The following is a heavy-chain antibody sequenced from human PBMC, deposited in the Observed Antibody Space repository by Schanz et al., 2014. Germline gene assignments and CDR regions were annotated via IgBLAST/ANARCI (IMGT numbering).Heavy chain of an antibody. CDR3: ARGGGPEDVFDI. V-gene: IGHV1-18*01. J-gene: IGHJ3*02. CDR2: ISAQTGDT. CDR1: GYTFSDYG. Sequence: QVQLVQSGDEVKKPGASVKVSCKTSGYTFSDYGITWVRQAPGQGLEWIGWISAQTGDTRYAQKMQGRVTMTRDVSSTTAFLELRSLRYDDTAVYYCARGGGPEDVFDIWGQGTILTVSS. D-gene: IGHD5-12*01.